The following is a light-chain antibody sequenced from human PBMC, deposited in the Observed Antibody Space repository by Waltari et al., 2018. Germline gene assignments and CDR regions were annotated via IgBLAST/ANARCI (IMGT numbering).Light chain of an antibody. Sequence: SYELTQPPSVSVSLGQMARITCSGAALPKKYAYWYQQKPGQFRVLEIYKDSERPAGIPGRFSGSSSGTIVTLTISGVQAEDEADYYCLSADSSGTYVFGTGTKVTVL. CDR2: KDS. V-gene: IGLV3-16*01. CDR1: ALPKKY. J-gene: IGLJ1*01. CDR3: LSADSSGTYV.